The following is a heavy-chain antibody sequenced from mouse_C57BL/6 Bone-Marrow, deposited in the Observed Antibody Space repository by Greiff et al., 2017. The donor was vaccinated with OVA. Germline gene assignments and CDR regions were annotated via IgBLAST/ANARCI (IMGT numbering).Heavy chain of an antibody. CDR2: ISNGGGST. Sequence: EVKVEESGGGLVQPGGSLKLSCAASGFTFSDYYMYWVRQTPEKGLEWVAYISNGGGSTYYPDTVKGRFTISRDNAKNTLYLQMSGLKSEDTAMYYCARRDWDGFDYWGQGTPLTVSS. D-gene: IGHD4-1*01. J-gene: IGHJ2*01. V-gene: IGHV5-12*01. CDR1: GFTFSDYY. CDR3: ARRDWDGFDY.